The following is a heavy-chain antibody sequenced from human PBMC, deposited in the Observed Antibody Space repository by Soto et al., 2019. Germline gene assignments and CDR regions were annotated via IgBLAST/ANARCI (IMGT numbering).Heavy chain of an antibody. CDR3: ATALGCRSTSCTLDY. CDR1: GGTFGSYA. Sequence: QVQLVQSGAEVKKPGSSVKVSCKASGGTFGSYAFSWVRQAPGQGLEWMGGIIPVSGAAHYAQKFKGRVTITAEESTSTAYMELSSLSSQDTAVYYCATALGCRSTSCTLDYWGQGTRVIVSS. CDR2: IIPVSGAA. V-gene: IGHV1-69*01. J-gene: IGHJ4*02. D-gene: IGHD2-2*01.